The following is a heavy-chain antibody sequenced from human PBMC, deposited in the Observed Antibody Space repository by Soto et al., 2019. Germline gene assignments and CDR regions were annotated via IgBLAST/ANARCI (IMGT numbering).Heavy chain of an antibody. CDR3: AKDPGDILTGYDDY. V-gene: IGHV3-23*01. CDR2: ISGSGGST. CDR1: GFTLSSYA. Sequence: EVQLLESGGGLVQPGGSLRLSCAASGFTLSSYAMSWVRQAPGKGLEWVSAISGSGGSTYYADSVKGRFTISRDNSKNTLYLQMNSLRAEDTAVYYCAKDPGDILTGYDDYWGQGTLVTVSS. J-gene: IGHJ4*02. D-gene: IGHD3-9*01.